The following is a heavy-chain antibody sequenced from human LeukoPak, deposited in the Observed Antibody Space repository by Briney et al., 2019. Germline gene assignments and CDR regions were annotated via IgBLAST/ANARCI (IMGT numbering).Heavy chain of an antibody. V-gene: IGHV3-15*01. CDR2: IKSKTDGGTT. CDR3: TTDSSGYYEGYFDY. CDR1: GFTFSNAW. Sequence: GGSLRLSCAASGFTFSNAWMSWVRQAPGKGLEWAGRIKSKTDGGTTDYAAPVKGRFTISRYDSKNTLYLQMNSLKTEDTAVYYCTTDSSGYYEGYFDYWGQGTLVTVSS. D-gene: IGHD3-22*01. J-gene: IGHJ4*02.